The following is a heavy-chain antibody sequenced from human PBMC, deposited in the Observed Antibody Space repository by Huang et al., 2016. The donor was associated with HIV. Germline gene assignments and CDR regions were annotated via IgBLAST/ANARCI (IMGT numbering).Heavy chain of an antibody. CDR2: INHSGST. CDR3: ASLWMLGAYAFDI. CDR1: GGSFSGYY. V-gene: IGHV4-34*01. Sequence: QVQLQQWGAGLLKPSETLSLTCAVYGGSFSGYYWSWIRQPPGKGLEWSGEINHSGSTHYNPSLKSRLIISVDTSKNQFSLKLTSVTAADTAVYYCASLWMLGAYAFDIWGQGTMVTVSS. D-gene: IGHD3-16*01. J-gene: IGHJ3*02.